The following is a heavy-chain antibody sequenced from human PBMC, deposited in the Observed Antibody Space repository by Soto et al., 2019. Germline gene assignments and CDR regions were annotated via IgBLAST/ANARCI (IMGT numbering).Heavy chain of an antibody. CDR2: IYWDDDK. CDR3: AHRQTYCGGNCNSGFDY. J-gene: IGHJ4*02. Sequence: QITLKESGPTLVKPTQTLTLTCTCSGFSLSTSGVGVGWIRQPPGKALEWLALIYWDDDKRYSPSLKSRLSITKDTSKNQTVLTLANLDPVDTATYYCAHRQTYCGGNCNSGFDYWGQGTLVTVSS. CDR1: GFSLSTSGVG. V-gene: IGHV2-5*02. D-gene: IGHD2-21*02.